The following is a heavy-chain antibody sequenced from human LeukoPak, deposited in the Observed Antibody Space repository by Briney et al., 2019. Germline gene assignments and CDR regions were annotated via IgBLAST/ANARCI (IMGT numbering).Heavy chain of an antibody. CDR2: ISSSGSTI. J-gene: IGHJ4*02. D-gene: IGHD3-16*02. V-gene: IGHV3-11*01. Sequence: GGSLRPSCAASGFTFSDYYMSWIRQAPGKGLEWVSYISSSGSTIYYADSVKGRFTISRDNAKNSLYLQMNSLRAEDTAVYYCARGGFLRLGELSYRKEFDYWGQGTLVTVSS. CDR3: ARGGFLRLGELSYRKEFDY. CDR1: GFTFSDYY.